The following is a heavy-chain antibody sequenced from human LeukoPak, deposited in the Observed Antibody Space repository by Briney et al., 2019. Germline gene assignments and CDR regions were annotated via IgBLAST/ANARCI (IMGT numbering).Heavy chain of an antibody. V-gene: IGHV3-7*01. J-gene: IGHJ4*02. D-gene: IGHD3-16*01. CDR2: IKQDGSEK. Sequence: QAGGSLRLSCAASGFTLSSYWMSWVRQAPGKGLEWVANIKQDGSEKYYVDSVKGRFTISRDNAKNSLYLQMNSLRAEDTALYYCASGRQLGYWGQGTLVTVSS. CDR3: ASGRQLGY. CDR1: GFTLSSYW.